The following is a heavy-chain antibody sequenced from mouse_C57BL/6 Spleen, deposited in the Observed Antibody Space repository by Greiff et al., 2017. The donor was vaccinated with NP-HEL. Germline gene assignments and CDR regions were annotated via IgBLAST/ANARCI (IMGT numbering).Heavy chain of an antibody. V-gene: IGHV1-39*01. CDR2: INPNYGTT. CDR1: GYSFTDYN. J-gene: IGHJ2*01. CDR3: ARRGVWYYFDY. D-gene: IGHD2-10*02. Sequence: VQLQQSGPELVKPGASVKISCKASGYSFTDYNMNWVQQSNGTSLEWIGVINPNYGTTSYNQTFKGKATLTVVQSSSTAYMQLNSLTSEDAAVYYCARRGVWYYFDYWGKGTTLTVSS.